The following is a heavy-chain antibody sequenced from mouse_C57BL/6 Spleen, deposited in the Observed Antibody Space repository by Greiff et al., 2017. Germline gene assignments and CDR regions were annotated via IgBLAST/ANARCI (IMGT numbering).Heavy chain of an antibody. D-gene: IGHD2-13*01. CDR3: TRRDDCDVPDY. Sequence: EVQLQQSGTVLARPGASVKMSCKTSGYTFTSYWMHWVKQRPGQGLEWIGAIYPGNSDTSYNQKFKGKGKLTANTSASTAYRELRSLTNEDSAVYYCTRRDDCDVPDYWGQGTTLTVSS. V-gene: IGHV1-5*01. J-gene: IGHJ2*01. CDR2: IYPGNSDT. CDR1: GYTFTSYW.